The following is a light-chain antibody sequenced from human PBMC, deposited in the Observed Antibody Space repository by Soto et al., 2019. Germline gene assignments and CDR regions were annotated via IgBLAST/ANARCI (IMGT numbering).Light chain of an antibody. CDR1: QSISTY. Sequence: DIQMTQSPASLSASLGDRVTITCRASQSISTYLHWYQQKPGKAPKLLIYDASSLESGVPSRFSGSGSGTEFTLTISSLQPDDFATYYCQQYNSYSWTFGQGTKV. V-gene: IGKV1-5*01. CDR2: DAS. J-gene: IGKJ1*01. CDR3: QQYNSYSWT.